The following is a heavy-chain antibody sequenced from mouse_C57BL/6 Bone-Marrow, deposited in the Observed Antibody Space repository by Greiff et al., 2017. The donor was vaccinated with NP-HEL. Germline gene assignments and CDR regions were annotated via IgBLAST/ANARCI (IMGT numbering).Heavy chain of an antibody. CDR3: ARFAMVTTKGYYFDY. CDR2: IYPGSGNT. D-gene: IGHD2-2*01. Sequence: QVQLQQSGAELVRPGASVKLSCKASGYTFTDYYINWVKQRPGQGLEWIARIYPGSGNTYYNEKFKGKATLTAEKSSSTAYMQLSSLTSEDSAVYFCARFAMVTTKGYYFDYWGQGTTLTVSS. V-gene: IGHV1-76*01. J-gene: IGHJ2*01. CDR1: GYTFTDYY.